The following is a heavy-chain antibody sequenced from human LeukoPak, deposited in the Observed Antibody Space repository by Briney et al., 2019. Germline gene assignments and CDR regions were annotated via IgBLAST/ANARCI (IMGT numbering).Heavy chain of an antibody. J-gene: IGHJ4*02. D-gene: IGHD5-18*01. V-gene: IGHV3-21*01. CDR2: ISSSSSYI. CDR1: GFTFSSYE. Sequence: GGSLRLSCAASGFTFSSYEMNWVRQAPGKGLEWVSSISSSSSYIYYADSVKGRFTISRDNAKNSLYLQMNSLRAEDTAVYYCARGLRWIQLWPGDYWGQGTLVTVSS. CDR3: ARGLRWIQLWPGDY.